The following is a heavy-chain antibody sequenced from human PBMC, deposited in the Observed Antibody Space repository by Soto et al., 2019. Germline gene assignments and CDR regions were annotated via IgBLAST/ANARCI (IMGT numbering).Heavy chain of an antibody. CDR2: IRSKAYGGTT. Sequence: GGSLRLSCTASGFTFGDYAMSWFRQAPGKGLEWVGFIRSKAYGGTTEYAASVKGRFTISRDDSKSIAYLQMNSLKTEDTAVYYCTRAEVPPPHSRIAAAGTELDAFDIWGQGTMVTVSS. CDR3: TRAEVPPPHSRIAAAGTELDAFDI. D-gene: IGHD6-13*01. CDR1: GFTFGDYA. J-gene: IGHJ3*02. V-gene: IGHV3-49*03.